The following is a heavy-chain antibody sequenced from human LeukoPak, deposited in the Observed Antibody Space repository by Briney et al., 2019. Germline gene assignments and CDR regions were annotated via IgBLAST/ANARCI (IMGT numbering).Heavy chain of an antibody. V-gene: IGHV1-69*13. CDR1: GGTFSSYA. CDR3: ARDPLYCSGGSCYSLNWFNP. CDR2: IIPIFGTA. D-gene: IGHD2-15*01. J-gene: IGHJ5*02. Sequence: SVKVSCKASGGTFSSYAISWVRQAPGQGLEWMGGIIPIFGTANYAQKFQGRVTITADESTSTAYMELSSLRSEDTAVYYCARDPLYCSGGSCYSLNWFNPWGQGTLVTVSS.